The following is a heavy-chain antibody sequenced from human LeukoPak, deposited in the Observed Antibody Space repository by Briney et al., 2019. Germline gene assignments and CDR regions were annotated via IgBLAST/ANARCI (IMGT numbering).Heavy chain of an antibody. CDR1: GVTLSNYW. Sequence: PGGSLRLSCVGSGVTLSNYWMYWVRQGPGKGLVWVSRISGDGRTTDYADSVKGRFTISRDNSKNMLYLEMNSLRAEDTAVYYCARHDWFDPWGQGTLVTASS. D-gene: IGHD3-3*01. CDR2: ISGDGRTT. V-gene: IGHV3-74*01. J-gene: IGHJ5*02. CDR3: ARHDWFDP.